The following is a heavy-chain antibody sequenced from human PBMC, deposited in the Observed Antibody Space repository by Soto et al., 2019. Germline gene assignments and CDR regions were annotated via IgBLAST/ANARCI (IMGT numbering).Heavy chain of an antibody. V-gene: IGHV4-31*03. D-gene: IGHD2-15*01. J-gene: IGHJ6*03. CDR2: IYYSGST. CDR3: ARAPPRLVVVAAGDYYYYMDV. CDR1: GVYISSGGYY. Sequence: SETLSVTCTVSGVYISSGGYYLSWISQHPGKGLEWIGYIYYSGSTYYNPSLKSRVTISVDTSKNQFSLELSSVTAADTAVYYCARAPPRLVVVAAGDYYYYMDVWGKGTTVTV.